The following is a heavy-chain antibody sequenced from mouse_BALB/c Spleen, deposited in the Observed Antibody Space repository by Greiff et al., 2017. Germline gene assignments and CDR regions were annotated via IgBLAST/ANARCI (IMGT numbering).Heavy chain of an antibody. J-gene: IGHJ3*01. CDR3: ARDRYGYDAG. Sequence: EVKVVESGGGLVKPGGSLKLSCAASGFTFSDYYMYWVRQTPEKRLEWVATISDGGSYTYYPDSVKGRFTISRDNAKNNLYLQMSSLKSEDTAMYYWARDRYGYDAGWGQGTLVTVSA. D-gene: IGHD2-2*01. CDR1: GFTFSDYY. CDR2: ISDGGSYT. V-gene: IGHV5-4*02.